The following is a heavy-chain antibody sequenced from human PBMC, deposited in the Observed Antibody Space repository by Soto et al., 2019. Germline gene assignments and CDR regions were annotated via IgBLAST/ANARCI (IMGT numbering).Heavy chain of an antibody. CDR2: IIPIFGTA. V-gene: IGHV1-69*13. CDR1: GGTFSSYA. J-gene: IGHJ4*02. CDR3: ASNDGVVVVAATTFDY. Sequence: GASVKVSCKASGGTFSSYAISWVRQAPGQGLEWMGGIIPIFGTANYAQKFQGRVTITADESTSTAYMELSSLRSEDTAVYYCASNDGVVVVAATTFDYWGQGTLVTVSS. D-gene: IGHD2-15*01.